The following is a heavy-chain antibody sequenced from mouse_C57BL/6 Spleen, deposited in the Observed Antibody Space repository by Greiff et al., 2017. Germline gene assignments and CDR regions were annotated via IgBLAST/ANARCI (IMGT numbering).Heavy chain of an antibody. CDR3: ARPTTPWYFDV. CDR2: ISSGGSYT. D-gene: IGHD2-13*01. J-gene: IGHJ1*03. CDR1: GFTFSSYG. V-gene: IGHV5-6*02. Sequence: EVKLEESGGDLVKPGGSLKLSCAASGFTFSSYGMSWVRQTPDKRLEWVATISSGGSYTYYPDSVKGRFTISRDNAKNTLYLQMSSLKSEDTAMYYCARPTTPWYFDVWGTGTTVTVSS.